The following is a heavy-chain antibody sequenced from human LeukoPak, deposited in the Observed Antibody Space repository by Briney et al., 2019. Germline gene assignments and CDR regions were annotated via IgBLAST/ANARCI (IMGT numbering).Heavy chain of an antibody. D-gene: IGHD6-13*01. CDR3: VKDRWVDH. Sequence: GGSLRLSCSASGFIFSPYAMHWVRQAPGKGLEYVSSISSEGKTTYYADSVKGRFTISRDNSKNTLYLQMSSLRPEDTAVYCCVKDRWVDHWGQGTLVTVSS. J-gene: IGHJ4*02. CDR2: ISSEGKTT. CDR1: GFIFSPYA. V-gene: IGHV3-64D*06.